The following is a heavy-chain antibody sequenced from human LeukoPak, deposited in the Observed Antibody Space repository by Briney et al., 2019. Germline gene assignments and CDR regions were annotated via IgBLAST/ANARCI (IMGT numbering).Heavy chain of an antibody. Sequence: PSETLSLTCAVYGGSFSDYYWSWIRQPPGKGLEWIGEINQSGSTNYNPSLKSRVTISVDTSKTQFSLNLTSVTAADTAIYYCSRESGAFCPFGYWGQGTLVIVPS. CDR3: SRESGAFCPFGY. D-gene: IGHD1-26*01. CDR1: GGSFSDYY. CDR2: INQSGST. V-gene: IGHV4-34*01. J-gene: IGHJ4*02.